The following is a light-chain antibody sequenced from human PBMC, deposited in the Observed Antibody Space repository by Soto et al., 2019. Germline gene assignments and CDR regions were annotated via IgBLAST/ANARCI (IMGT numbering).Light chain of an antibody. Sequence: SVLTQPPSASVSPGQSVTISCTGTSSDVGGYNYVSWYQQYPGKAPKLIIYEVYKRPSGVPDRFSGSKSGNTAALTVSGLQAEDEADYYCSSYVGTNSYVFGTGTKVTVL. V-gene: IGLV2-8*01. CDR1: SSDVGGYNY. CDR2: EVY. CDR3: SSYVGTNSYV. J-gene: IGLJ1*01.